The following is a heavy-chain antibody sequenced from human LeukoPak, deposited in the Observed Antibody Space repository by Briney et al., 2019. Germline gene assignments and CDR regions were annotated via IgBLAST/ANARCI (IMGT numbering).Heavy chain of an antibody. CDR2: ISGSGGST. D-gene: IGHD1-1*01. J-gene: IGHJ3*02. CDR1: GFTFSSYA. CDR3: AKAPTGVDAFDI. V-gene: IGHV3-23*01. Sequence: GGSLRLSCAASGFTFSSYAMSWVRQAPGKGLEWVSAISGSGGSTYYADSVKGRFTISRDDSKNTLYLQMNSLRAEDTAVYYCAKAPTGVDAFDIWGQGTMVTVSS.